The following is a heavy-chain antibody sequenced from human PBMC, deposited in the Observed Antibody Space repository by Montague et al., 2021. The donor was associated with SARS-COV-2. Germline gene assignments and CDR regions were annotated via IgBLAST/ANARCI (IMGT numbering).Heavy chain of an antibody. CDR2: ISDSGST. CDR3: ARVDSSGPGEY. J-gene: IGHJ4*02. CDR1: GGSPNNYF. V-gene: IGHV4-59*08. D-gene: IGHD3-22*01. Sequence: SETLSLTCTVSGGSPNNYFWSWIRQPPGKGLEWVGYISDSGSTKYNPSLQSRVPISVDTARNQFSLKLLSVTAADTAFYYCARVDSSGPGEYWGQGILVSVSS.